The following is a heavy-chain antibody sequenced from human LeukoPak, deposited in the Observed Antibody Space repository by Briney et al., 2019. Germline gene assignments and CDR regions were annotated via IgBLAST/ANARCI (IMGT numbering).Heavy chain of an antibody. J-gene: IGHJ3*02. D-gene: IGHD2-15*01. V-gene: IGHV3-72*01. CDR3: ARDGVVEPRPGAFDI. CDR2: TRNKANSYTT. CDR1: GFTFSNYA. Sequence: GGSLRLSCEASGFTFSNYAVSWVRQAPGKGLEWVGRTRNKANSYTTVYAASVQGRFTVSRDDTKNSLYLQMNSLKTEDTAVYYCARDGVVEPRPGAFDIWGQGTMVTVSS.